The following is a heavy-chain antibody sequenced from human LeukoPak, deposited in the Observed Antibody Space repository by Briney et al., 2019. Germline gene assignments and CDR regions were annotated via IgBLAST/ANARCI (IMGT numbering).Heavy chain of an antibody. V-gene: IGHV3-74*01. Sequence: GGSLRLSCAASGFTFSSYWMHWVRHTPGKGLVWVSRIKGDGSSTSYADSVKGRFTISRDNAKNALYLQMNSLRAEDTAVYYCARDGYSFGHDFDYWGQGTLVTVSS. D-gene: IGHD5-18*01. CDR1: GFTFSSYW. CDR3: ARDGYSFGHDFDY. CDR2: IKGDGSST. J-gene: IGHJ4*02.